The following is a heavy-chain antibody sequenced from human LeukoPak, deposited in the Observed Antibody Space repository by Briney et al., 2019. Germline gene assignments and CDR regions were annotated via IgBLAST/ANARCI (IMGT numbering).Heavy chain of an antibody. CDR2: INHSGDT. V-gene: IGHV4-34*01. Sequence: PSETLSLTCAVYGGAFSGYYWSWIRQPPGKGLEWMGEINHSGDTKYNPSLKSRVSMSVDVSKDQFSLKLTSLTAADTAVYYCARGSRNYNNYEGADYWGQGTLVTVSS. CDR3: ARGSRNYNNYEGADY. J-gene: IGHJ4*02. CDR1: GGAFSGYY. D-gene: IGHD4-11*01.